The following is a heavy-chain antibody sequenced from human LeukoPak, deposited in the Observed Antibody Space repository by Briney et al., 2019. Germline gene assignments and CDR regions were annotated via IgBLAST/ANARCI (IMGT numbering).Heavy chain of an antibody. CDR3: ARNSGSYPDY. CDR2: IYYSGST. D-gene: IGHD1-26*01. V-gene: IGHV4-39*07. CDR1: GGSISSSSYY. J-gene: IGHJ4*02. Sequence: SETLSLTCTVSGGSISSSSYYWGWIRQPPGKGLEWIGSIYYSGSTYYNPSLKSRVTMSVDTSKNQFSLKLSSVTAADTAVYYCARNSGSYPDYWGQGTLVTVSS.